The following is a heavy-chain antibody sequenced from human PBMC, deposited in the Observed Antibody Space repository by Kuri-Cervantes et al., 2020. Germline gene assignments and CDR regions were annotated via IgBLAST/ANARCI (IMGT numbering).Heavy chain of an antibody. CDR1: GFTFSSYS. Sequence: GESLKISCSASGFTFSSYSMNWVRQAPGKGLEWVSYISSSSSTIYYADSVKGRFTISRDNAKNSLYLQMNSLRDEDTAVYYCAKDPLAYGGHYFDYWGQGTLVTVSS. CDR3: AKDPLAYGGHYFDY. V-gene: IGHV3-48*02. J-gene: IGHJ4*02. D-gene: IGHD4-23*01. CDR2: ISSSSSTI.